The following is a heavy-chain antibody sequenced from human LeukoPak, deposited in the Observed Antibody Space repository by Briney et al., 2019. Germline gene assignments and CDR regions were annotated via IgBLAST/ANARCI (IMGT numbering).Heavy chain of an antibody. Sequence: ASVKVSCKASGYTFTGYYMHWVRQAPGQGLEWMGWINPNSGGTNYAQKFQGRVTMTRDTSISTAYMGLSRLRSDDTAVYYCARDTIVVVPAAGRTINWFDPWGQGTLVTVSS. CDR1: GYTFTGYY. CDR3: ARDTIVVVPAAGRTINWFDP. CDR2: INPNSGGT. V-gene: IGHV1-2*02. J-gene: IGHJ5*02. D-gene: IGHD2-2*01.